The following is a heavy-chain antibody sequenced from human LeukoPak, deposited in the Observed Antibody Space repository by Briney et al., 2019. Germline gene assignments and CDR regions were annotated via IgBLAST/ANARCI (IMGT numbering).Heavy chain of an antibody. CDR2: IYDTGST. J-gene: IGHJ5*02. V-gene: IGHV4-59*08. CDR1: GGSISGYY. D-gene: IGHD6-19*01. CDR3: ERMGQWLVLNWFDP. Sequence: SETLSLTCTVSGGSISGYYWSWIRQPPGKGLEWIGYIYDTGSTNYNPSLRSRVTISLDTSKSQFSLKVSSVTAGDRAVYYCERMGQWLVLNWFDPWGQGTLVTVSS.